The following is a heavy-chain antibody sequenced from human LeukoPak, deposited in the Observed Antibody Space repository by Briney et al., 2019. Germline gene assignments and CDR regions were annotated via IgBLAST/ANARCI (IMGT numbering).Heavy chain of an antibody. CDR3: ARGQYGAVANYYYYMDV. CDR1: GFTFSSYS. D-gene: IGHD6-19*01. CDR2: ISSSSSYI. Sequence: GGSLRLSCAVSGFTFSSYSMNWVRQAPGKGLEWVSSISSSSSYIYYADSVKGRFTISRDNAKNSLYLQMNSLRAEDTAVYYCARGQYGAVANYYYYMDVWGKGTTVTVSS. J-gene: IGHJ6*03. V-gene: IGHV3-21*01.